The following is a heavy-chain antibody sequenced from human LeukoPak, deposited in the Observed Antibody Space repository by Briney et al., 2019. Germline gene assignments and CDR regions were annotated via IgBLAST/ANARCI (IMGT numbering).Heavy chain of an antibody. Sequence: ASVKGSCKASGNTFTGQYMHWVRQAPGQGVEWMGWINPNSGGTNYAQKFQGRVTMTRDTSISTAYMELSSLRPDDTAVYYCARVLDFWSGSTHYSYDTMDVWGQGTTVTVSS. V-gene: IGHV1-2*02. D-gene: IGHD3-3*01. CDR2: INPNSGGT. CDR1: GNTFTGQY. CDR3: ARVLDFWSGSTHYSYDTMDV. J-gene: IGHJ6*02.